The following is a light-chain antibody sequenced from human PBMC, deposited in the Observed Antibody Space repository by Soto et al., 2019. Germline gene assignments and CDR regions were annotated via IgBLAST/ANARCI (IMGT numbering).Light chain of an antibody. J-gene: IGKJ2*01. Sequence: EIVLTQSPATLSLSAGDRATLSCRASQNVGTYLAWYQQRPGQAPRLLIYGASNRATGIPARFSGSGSRTDFTLTITSLEPEDFAVYFCQHRQTWPPDATFGPGTRLEIK. CDR3: QHRQTWPPDAT. CDR1: QNVGTY. CDR2: GAS. V-gene: IGKV3-11*01.